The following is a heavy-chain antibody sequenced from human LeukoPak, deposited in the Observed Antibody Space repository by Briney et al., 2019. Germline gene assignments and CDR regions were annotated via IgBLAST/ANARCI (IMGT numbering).Heavy chain of an antibody. CDR2: IWYDASNK. CDR1: GFTFSSFG. D-gene: IGHD3-22*01. CDR3: VRGMSATSGYLELEY. Sequence: PGGSLRLSCAASGFTFSSFGMHWFRQAPGKGLEGVAVIWYDASNKYYADSVKGRFTISRDNSNNTLYLQMNTLRDDDTAVYYCVRGMSATSGYLELEYWGQGALVTVST. J-gene: IGHJ4*02. V-gene: IGHV3-33*01.